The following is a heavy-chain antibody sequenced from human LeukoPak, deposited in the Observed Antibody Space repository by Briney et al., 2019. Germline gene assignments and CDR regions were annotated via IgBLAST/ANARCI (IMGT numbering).Heavy chain of an antibody. CDR1: GYTFTGYY. J-gene: IGHJ6*03. Sequence: ASVKVSCKASGYTFTGYYMHWVRQAPGQGLEWMGWINPNSGGTNYAQKFQGRVTMTRDTSISTAYMELSSLRSDDTAVYYCARALAYLYYMDVWGKGTTVTVSS. V-gene: IGHV1-2*02. D-gene: IGHD3-16*01. CDR3: ARALAYLYYMDV. CDR2: INPNSGGT.